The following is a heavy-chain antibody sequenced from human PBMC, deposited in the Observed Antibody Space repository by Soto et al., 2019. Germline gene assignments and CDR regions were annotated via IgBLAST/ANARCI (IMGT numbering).Heavy chain of an antibody. CDR2: ISGSGGST. J-gene: IGHJ3*02. CDR1: GFTFSSYA. D-gene: IGHD2-2*01. CDR3: AKVLGYCSSTSCYAFDI. Sequence: VQLLESGGGLVQPGGSLRLSCAASGFTFSSYAMSWVRQAPGKGLEWVSAISGSGGSTYYADSVKGRFTISRDNSKNTLYLQMNSLRAEDTAVYYCAKVLGYCSSTSCYAFDIWGQGTMVTVSS. V-gene: IGHV3-23*01.